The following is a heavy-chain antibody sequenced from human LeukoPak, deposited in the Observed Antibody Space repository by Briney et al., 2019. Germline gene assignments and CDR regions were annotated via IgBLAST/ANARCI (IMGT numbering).Heavy chain of an antibody. CDR1: SGSISSSSYY. CDR3: ARQLWLVQQPFDY. Sequence: PSETLSLTCTVSSGSISSSSYYWGWIRPPPGKGLEWIGSIYYSGSTYYNPSLKSRVTISVDTFKNQFSLKLSSVTAADTAVYYCARQLWLVQQPFDYWGQGALVTVSS. V-gene: IGHV4-39*01. CDR2: IYYSGST. D-gene: IGHD6-19*01. J-gene: IGHJ4*02.